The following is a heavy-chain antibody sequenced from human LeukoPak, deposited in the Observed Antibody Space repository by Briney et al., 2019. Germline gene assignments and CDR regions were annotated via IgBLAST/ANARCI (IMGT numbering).Heavy chain of an antibody. J-gene: IGHJ6*03. V-gene: IGHV4-39*07. CDR3: ARVLGYYYMDV. D-gene: IGHD2-15*01. Sequence: KPSETLSLTCSVSGAPTSGSRYYWGWIRQPPGKGLEWIGSIYYSGSTYYNPSLKSRVTISVDTSKNQFSLKLSSVTAADTAVYYCARVLGYYYMDVWGKGTTVTVSS. CDR1: GAPTSGSRYY. CDR2: IYYSGST.